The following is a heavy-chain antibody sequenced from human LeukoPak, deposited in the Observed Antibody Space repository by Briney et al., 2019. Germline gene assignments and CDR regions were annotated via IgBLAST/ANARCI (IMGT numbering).Heavy chain of an antibody. CDR1: GGTFSSYA. V-gene: IGHV1-69*05. CDR3: AREVAVAGHFDY. Sequence: SVKVSCKASGGTFSSYAISWVRQAPGQGLEWMGGIIPIFGTANYAQKFQGRVTITTDESTSTAYMELSGLRSEDTAVYYCAREVAVAGHFDYWGQGTLITVSS. D-gene: IGHD6-19*01. CDR2: IIPIFGTA. J-gene: IGHJ4*02.